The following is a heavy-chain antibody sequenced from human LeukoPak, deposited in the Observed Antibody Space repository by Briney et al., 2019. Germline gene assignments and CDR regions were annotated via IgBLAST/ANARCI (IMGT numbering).Heavy chain of an antibody. Sequence: GGSLRLSCAASGFTFSTYWMHWVRQAPGKGLEWVAVISYDGSNKYYADSVKGRFTISRDNSKNTLYLQMNSLRAEDTAVYYCARGGRGQLWLTPDYWGQGTLVTVSS. D-gene: IGHD5-18*01. CDR1: GFTFSTYW. CDR3: ARGGRGQLWLTPDY. J-gene: IGHJ4*02. CDR2: ISYDGSNK. V-gene: IGHV3-30-3*01.